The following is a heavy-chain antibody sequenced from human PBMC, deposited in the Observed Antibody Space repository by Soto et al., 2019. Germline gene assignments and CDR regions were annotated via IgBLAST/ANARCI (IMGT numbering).Heavy chain of an antibody. CDR1: GGTFSSYA. V-gene: IGHV1-69*01. Sequence: QVQLVQSGAEVKKPGSSVKVSCKASGGTFSSYAISWVRQAPGQGLEWMGGIIPIFGTANYAQKFQGRGTITADESTRTAYMELSSLRSEDTAVYYCARDDCSGGSCYHYYYYYGMDVWGQGTTVTVSS. J-gene: IGHJ6*02. CDR2: IIPIFGTA. CDR3: ARDDCSGGSCYHYYYYYGMDV. D-gene: IGHD2-15*01.